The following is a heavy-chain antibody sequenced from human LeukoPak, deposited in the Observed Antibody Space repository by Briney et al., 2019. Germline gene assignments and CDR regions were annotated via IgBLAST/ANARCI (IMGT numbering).Heavy chain of an antibody. CDR1: GGSISSGSYY. V-gene: IGHV4-61*02. D-gene: IGHD2-15*01. Sequence: PSETLSLTCTVSGGSISSGSYYWSWIRQPAGKGLEWIGRIYTSGSTNYNPSLKGRVTISVDTSKNQFSLKLSSVTAADTAVYYCARASTQETNVAASIYAFDIWGQGTMVTVSS. CDR2: IYTSGST. CDR3: ARASTQETNVAASIYAFDI. J-gene: IGHJ3*02.